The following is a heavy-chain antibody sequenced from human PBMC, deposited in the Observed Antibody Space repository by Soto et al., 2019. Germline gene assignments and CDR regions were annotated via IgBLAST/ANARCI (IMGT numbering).Heavy chain of an antibody. V-gene: IGHV4-59*08. CDR1: GGSISSYY. D-gene: IGHD4-17*01. Sequence: PSETLSVTCPVSGGSISSYYWSWIRQPPGKGLEWIGYIYYSGSTNYNPSLKSRVTISVDTSKNQFSLKLSSVTAADTAVYYCARQQNVYDYGDYVGYFDYWGQGTLVTVSS. J-gene: IGHJ4*02. CDR2: IYYSGST. CDR3: ARQQNVYDYGDYVGYFDY.